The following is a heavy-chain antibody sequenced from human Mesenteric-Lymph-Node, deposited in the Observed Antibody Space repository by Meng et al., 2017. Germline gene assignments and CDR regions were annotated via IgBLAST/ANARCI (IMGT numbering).Heavy chain of an antibody. CDR2: INPNSGGT. V-gene: IGHV1-2*06. CDR1: GYTFTGYY. Sequence: ASVKVSCKASGYTFTGYYMHWVRQAPGQGLEWMGRINPNSGGTNYAQKFQGRVTMTRDTSISTAYMELSRLRSDDTAVYYCARSYYYGSGRTRDYYGMDVWGQGTTVTVSS. D-gene: IGHD3-10*01. J-gene: IGHJ6*02. CDR3: ARSYYYGSGRTRDYYGMDV.